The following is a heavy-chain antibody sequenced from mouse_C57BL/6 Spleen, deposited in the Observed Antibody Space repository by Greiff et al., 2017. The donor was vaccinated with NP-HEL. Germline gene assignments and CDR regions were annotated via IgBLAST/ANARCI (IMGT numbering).Heavy chain of an antibody. Sequence: EVQLQQSGPELVKPGASVKISCKASGYTFTDYYMHWVKQSHGKSLEWIGDINPNNGGTSYNQKFKGKATLTVDKSSSAAYMELRSLTSEDSAVYYCAREEQSYWGQGTTLTVSS. CDR3: AREEQSY. CDR1: GYTFTDYY. V-gene: IGHV1-26*01. CDR2: INPNNGGT. J-gene: IGHJ2*01.